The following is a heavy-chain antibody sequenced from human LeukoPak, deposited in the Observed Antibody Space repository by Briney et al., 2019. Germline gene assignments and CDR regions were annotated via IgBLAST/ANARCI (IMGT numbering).Heavy chain of an antibody. CDR1: SGSISSYC. V-gene: IGHV4-4*07. D-gene: IGHD6-13*01. Sequence: PSETLSLTCTVSSGSISSYCWSWIRQPAGKGLEWIGRICASGSTNYNPFLRSRVTISVDKSKNQISLNLSSVTAADTALYYCARGPFQAAGAFDYWGQGTLVTVSS. CDR2: ICASGST. CDR3: ARGPFQAAGAFDY. J-gene: IGHJ4*02.